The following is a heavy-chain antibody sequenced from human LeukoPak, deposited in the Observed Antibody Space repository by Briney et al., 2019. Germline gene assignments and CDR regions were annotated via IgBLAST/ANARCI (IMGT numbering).Heavy chain of an antibody. J-gene: IGHJ2*01. Sequence: SETLSLTCTVSGGSISSSSYYWGWIRQPPGKGLEWIGSIYYSGSTYYNPSLKSRVTISVDTSKNQFSLKLSSVTAADTAVYYCAIRGDYYDSSGYCFYWYFDLWGRGTLVTASS. V-gene: IGHV4-39*01. CDR2: IYYSGST. CDR1: GGSISSSSYY. CDR3: AIRGDYYDSSGYCFYWYFDL. D-gene: IGHD3-22*01.